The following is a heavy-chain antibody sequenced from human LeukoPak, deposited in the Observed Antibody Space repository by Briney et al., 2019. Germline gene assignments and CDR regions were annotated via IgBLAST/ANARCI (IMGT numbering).Heavy chain of an antibody. Sequence: ASVKVSCKASGYTFTGYYMHWVRQAPGKGLEWMGGFDPEDGETIYAQKFQGRVTMTEDTSTDTAYMELSSLRSEDTAVYYCATGYGRFDPWGQGTLVTVSS. D-gene: IGHD1-14*01. CDR2: FDPEDGET. J-gene: IGHJ5*02. V-gene: IGHV1-24*01. CDR1: GYTFTGYY. CDR3: ATGYGRFDP.